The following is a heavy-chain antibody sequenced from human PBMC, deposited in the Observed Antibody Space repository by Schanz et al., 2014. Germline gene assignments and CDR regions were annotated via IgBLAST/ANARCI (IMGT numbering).Heavy chain of an antibody. D-gene: IGHD2-15*01. CDR2: ISSSSSTR. CDR1: GFTFSSYS. J-gene: IGHJ6*02. V-gene: IGHV3-48*01. Sequence: EVQLVESGGGLVQPGGSLRLSCTASGFTFSSYSMNWVRQAPGKGLEWVSYISSSSSTRYYADSVKGRFTISRDNANNSLLLQMNSLRAEDTAVYYYARDFLLDQLRYSHYHYAMDVWGQGTTVTVSS. CDR3: ARDFLLDQLRYSHYHYAMDV.